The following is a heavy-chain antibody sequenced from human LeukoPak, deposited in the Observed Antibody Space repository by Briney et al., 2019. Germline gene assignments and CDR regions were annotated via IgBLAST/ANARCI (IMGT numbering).Heavy chain of an antibody. V-gene: IGHV1-24*01. J-gene: IGHJ4*02. Sequence: GASVTVSCTVSGYTLTELSMHWVRQAPGKGLEWMGGFDPEDGETIYAQKFQGRVTMTEDTSTDTAYMELSSLRSEDTAVYYCATDLVGSGSPTPGYWGQGTLVTVSS. CDR2: FDPEDGET. CDR3: ATDLVGSGSPTPGY. CDR1: GYTLTELS. D-gene: IGHD3-10*01.